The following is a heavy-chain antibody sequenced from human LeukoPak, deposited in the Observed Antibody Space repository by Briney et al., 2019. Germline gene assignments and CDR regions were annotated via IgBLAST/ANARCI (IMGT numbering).Heavy chain of an antibody. CDR1: GGSISSSSYY. CDR3: ASRRGGGGSFDY. V-gene: IGHV4-39*07. D-gene: IGHD2-15*01. Sequence: SSETLSLTCTVSGGSISSSSYYWGWIRQPPGKGLEWIGSIYYSGSTYYNPSLKSRVTISVDTSKNQFSLKLSSVTAADTAVYYCASRRGGGGSFDYWGQGTLVTVSS. J-gene: IGHJ4*02. CDR2: IYYSGST.